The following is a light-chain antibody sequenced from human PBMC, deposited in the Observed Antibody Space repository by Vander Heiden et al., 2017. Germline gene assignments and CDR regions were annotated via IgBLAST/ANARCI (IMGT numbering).Light chain of an antibody. V-gene: IGKV1-5*03. J-gene: IGKJ1*01. CDR2: KAS. CDR3: QQSRT. Sequence: DIQMTQSPSTLSASVGDRVTITCRASQSISSWLAWYQQKPGKAPKLLIYKASSLESGVPSRFSGSGSGTEFTLTISSLQPDDFANYYCQQSRTFGQGTKVEIK. CDR1: QSISSW.